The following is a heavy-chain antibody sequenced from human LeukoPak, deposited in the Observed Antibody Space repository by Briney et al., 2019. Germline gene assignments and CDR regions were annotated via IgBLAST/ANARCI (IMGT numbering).Heavy chain of an antibody. CDR1: GFTFSSYS. J-gene: IGHJ3*02. D-gene: IGHD3-10*01. CDR2: ISSSSSYI. CDR3: ARGSGEQPNDAFDI. V-gene: IGHV3-21*01. Sequence: GGSLRLSCAASGFTFSSYSMNWVRQAPGKGREWVSSISSSSSYIYYADSVKGRFTISRDNAKNSLYLQMNSLRAEDTAVYYCARGSGEQPNDAFDIWGQGTMVTVSS.